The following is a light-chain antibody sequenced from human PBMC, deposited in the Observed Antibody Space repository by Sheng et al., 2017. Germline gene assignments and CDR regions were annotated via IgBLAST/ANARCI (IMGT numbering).Light chain of an antibody. CDR2: KDR. Sequence: SYELTQPPSVSVSPGQTAKITCSGDALPKQYASWYQQKPGQAPVLVIYKDRERPSGIPERMSGSSSGTTVTLTISGVQAEDEADYYCQSVDDSDSYWVFGGGTKLTVL. J-gene: IGLJ3*02. CDR3: QSVDDSDSYWV. CDR1: ALPKQY. V-gene: IGLV3-25*03.